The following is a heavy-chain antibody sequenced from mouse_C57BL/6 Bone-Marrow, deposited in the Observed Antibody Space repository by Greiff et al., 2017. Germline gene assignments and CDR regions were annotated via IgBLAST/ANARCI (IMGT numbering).Heavy chain of an antibody. D-gene: IGHD1-1*01. CDR3: ASGGSSFFAY. V-gene: IGHV1-19*01. CDR2: INPYNGGT. J-gene: IGHJ3*01. Sequence: EVKLQESGPVLVKPGASVKMSCKASGYTFTDYYMNWVKQSHGKSLEWIGVINPYNGGTSYNQKFKGKATLTVDKSSSTAYMELNSLTSEDSAVYYCASGGSSFFAYWGQGTLVTVSA. CDR1: GYTFTDYY.